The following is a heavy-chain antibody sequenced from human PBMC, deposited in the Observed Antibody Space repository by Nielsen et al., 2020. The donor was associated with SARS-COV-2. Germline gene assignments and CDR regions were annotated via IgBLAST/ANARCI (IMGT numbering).Heavy chain of an antibody. D-gene: IGHD3-3*02. J-gene: IGHJ4*02. CDR2: ITNRGDIS. V-gene: IGHV3-23*01. CDR3: AKGERGISIVFES. CDR1: GFTFDTYA. Sequence: GASLKISCAASGFTFDTYALSWVRQAPGKGLEWVAGITNRGDISFYADSAKGRFTISKDDSKTTLYLQMNSLTAEDTAQYYCAKGERGISIVFESWGQGTLVTVSS.